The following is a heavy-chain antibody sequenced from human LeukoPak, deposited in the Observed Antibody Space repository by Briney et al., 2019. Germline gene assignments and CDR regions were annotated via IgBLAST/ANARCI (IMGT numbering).Heavy chain of an antibody. D-gene: IGHD1-7*01. J-gene: IGHJ4*02. Sequence: GASVKVSCKAFGGTFSTYAITWVRQAPGHGLEWMGWLNPNSGVTKYAQKFQGRVTMTRDTSISTAYMELSSLRSDDTAVYYCAREDNWNYDYWGQGTLVTVSS. V-gene: IGHV1-2*02. CDR3: AREDNWNYDY. CDR2: LNPNSGVT. CDR1: GGTFSTYA.